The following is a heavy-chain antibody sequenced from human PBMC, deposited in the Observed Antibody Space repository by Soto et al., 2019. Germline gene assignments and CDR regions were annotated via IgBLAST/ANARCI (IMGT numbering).Heavy chain of an antibody. D-gene: IGHD6-19*01. J-gene: IGHJ4*02. V-gene: IGHV3-23*01. Sequence: GGSLRLSCAASGFTFSSYTMSWVRQAPGKGLEWVSAISGSGGSTYYADSVKGRFTISRDNSKNTLYLQMNSLRAEDMAVYYFAKDRILAVAGIYYFDYWGQGTLVTVSS. CDR2: ISGSGGST. CDR1: GFTFSSYT. CDR3: AKDRILAVAGIYYFDY.